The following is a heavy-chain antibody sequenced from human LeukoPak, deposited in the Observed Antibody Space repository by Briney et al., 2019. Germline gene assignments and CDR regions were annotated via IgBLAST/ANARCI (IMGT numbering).Heavy chain of an antibody. J-gene: IGHJ1*01. CDR2: ISGSGGST. Sequence: GGSLRLSCAASGFTFSSYAMSWVRQAPGKGVEWVSAISGSGGSTYYADSVKGRFTISRDNSKNTLYLQMNSLRAEDTAVYYCAKDSSSSGYYTGYFQHWGQGTLVTVSS. V-gene: IGHV3-23*01. CDR1: GFTFSSYA. CDR3: AKDSSSSGYYTGYFQH. D-gene: IGHD3-22*01.